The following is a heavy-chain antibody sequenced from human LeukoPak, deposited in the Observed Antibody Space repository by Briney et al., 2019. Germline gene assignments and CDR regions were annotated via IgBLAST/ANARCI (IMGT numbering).Heavy chain of an antibody. CDR2: ISAYNGNT. D-gene: IGHD3-9*01. CDR1: GYTFTSYG. Sequence: GASVKVSCKASGYTFTSYGISWVRQAPGQGLEWMGWISAYNGNTNYAQKFQGRVTMTTDTYTSTAYMELRSLRSDDTAVYYCARRISDILTGYYFDYWGQGTLVTVSS. J-gene: IGHJ4*02. CDR3: ARRISDILTGYYFDY. V-gene: IGHV1-18*01.